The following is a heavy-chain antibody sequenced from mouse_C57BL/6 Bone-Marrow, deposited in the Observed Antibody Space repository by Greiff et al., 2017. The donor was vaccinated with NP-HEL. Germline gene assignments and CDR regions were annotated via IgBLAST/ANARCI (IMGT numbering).Heavy chain of an antibody. D-gene: IGHD2-3*01. V-gene: IGHV8-8*01. Sequence: QVTLKECGPGILQPSQTLSLTCSFSGFSLSTFGMGVGWIRQPSGKGLEWLAHIWWDDDKYYNPALKSRLTISKDTSKNQVFLKIANVDTADTATYYCAPRCYDPYAMDYWGQGTSVTVSS. J-gene: IGHJ4*01. CDR3: APRCYDPYAMDY. CDR2: IWWDDDK. CDR1: GFSLSTFGMG.